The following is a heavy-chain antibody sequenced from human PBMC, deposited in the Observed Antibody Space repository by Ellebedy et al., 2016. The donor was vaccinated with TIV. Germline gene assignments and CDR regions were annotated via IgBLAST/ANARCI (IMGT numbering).Heavy chain of an antibody. CDR3: ARRGRGTVGFDN. CDR2: ISYDGNSK. V-gene: IGHV3-30*04. CDR1: GFTFSNYA. Sequence: GESLKISXAASGFTFSNYAMHWVRQAPGRGLECVAVISYDGNSKYYADSLKGRFTISRDNSKDTLYLQMNSLRAEDTAVYYCARRGRGTVGFDNWGQGTLVTVSS. D-gene: IGHD1-7*01. J-gene: IGHJ4*02.